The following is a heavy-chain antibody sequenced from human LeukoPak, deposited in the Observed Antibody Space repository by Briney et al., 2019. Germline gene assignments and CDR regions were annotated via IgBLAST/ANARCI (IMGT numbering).Heavy chain of an antibody. Sequence: SVKVSCKASGYTFTSYAISWVRQAPGQGLEWMGGIIPIFGTANYAQKFQGRVTITADESTSTAYMELSSLRSEDTAVYYCARDHYDSSGYRYWGQGTLVTVSS. CDR2: IIPIFGTA. J-gene: IGHJ4*02. D-gene: IGHD3-22*01. CDR1: GYTFTSYA. V-gene: IGHV1-69*13. CDR3: ARDHYDSSGYRY.